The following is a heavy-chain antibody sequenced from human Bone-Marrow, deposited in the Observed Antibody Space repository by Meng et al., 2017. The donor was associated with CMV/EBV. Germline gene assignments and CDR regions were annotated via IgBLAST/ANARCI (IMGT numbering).Heavy chain of an antibody. D-gene: IGHD6-13*01. V-gene: IGHV3-30*03. CDR2: ISNDGSNK. J-gene: IGHJ6*02. CDR3: ARVAAAGRGMDV. CDR1: GFTFSSYS. Sequence: GGSLRLSCAASGFTFSSYSMHWVRQAPGKGLEWVAVISNDGSNKYYADSVKGRFTICRDNAKNSLFLQMNSLRAEDTAVYYCARVAAAGRGMDVWGQGTTVTVSS.